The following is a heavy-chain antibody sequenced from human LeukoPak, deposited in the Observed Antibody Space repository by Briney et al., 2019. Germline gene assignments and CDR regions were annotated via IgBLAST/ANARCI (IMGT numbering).Heavy chain of an antibody. CDR1: GYTFTRYG. Sequence: ASVKVSCKASGYTFTRYGINWVRQAPGQGLEWMGWISGYNGNTHYAQKLQDRVTMTTDTSTTTANMELRSLRSDDTAVYYCARRRGYSGYDLGFDYWGQGTLVTVSS. V-gene: IGHV1-18*01. CDR3: ARRRGYSGYDLGFDY. J-gene: IGHJ4*02. D-gene: IGHD5-12*01. CDR2: ISGYNGNT.